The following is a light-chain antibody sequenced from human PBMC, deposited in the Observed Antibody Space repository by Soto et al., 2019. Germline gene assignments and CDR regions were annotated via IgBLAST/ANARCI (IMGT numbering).Light chain of an antibody. CDR1: SGSIASNY. CDR2: EDN. V-gene: IGLV6-57*02. Sequence: NFMLTQPHSVSESPGKTVTISCTGSSGSIASNYVQWYQQRPGSAPTTVIYEDNKRPSGVPDRFSGSIDSSSNSASLTISGLKTEDEADYYCQSYDSSNPVFGGGTQLTVL. J-gene: IGLJ7*01. CDR3: QSYDSSNPV.